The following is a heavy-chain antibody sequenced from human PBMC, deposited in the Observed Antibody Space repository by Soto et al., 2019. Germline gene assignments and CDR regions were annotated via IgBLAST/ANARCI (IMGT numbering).Heavy chain of an antibody. Sequence: GGSLRLSCSASGFTFSSYAMHWVRQAPGKGLEYVSAISSNGGSTYYADSVKGRFTISRDNSKNTLYLQMSSLRAEDTAVYYCVKDPAVSGAAAGTDFEGYFDYWGQGTLVTVSS. J-gene: IGHJ4*02. D-gene: IGHD6-13*01. CDR1: GFTFSSYA. CDR3: VKDPAVSGAAAGTDFEGYFDY. CDR2: ISSNGGST. V-gene: IGHV3-64D*08.